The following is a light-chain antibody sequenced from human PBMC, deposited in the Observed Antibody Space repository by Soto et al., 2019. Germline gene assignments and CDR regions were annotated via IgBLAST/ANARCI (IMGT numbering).Light chain of an antibody. J-gene: IGKJ1*01. V-gene: IGKV3-20*01. CDR1: QSVSSSY. Sequence: EIVLTQSPGTLSLSPGERATLSCRASQSVSSSYLAWYQQKPGQAPRLLIYGASSRATGIPDRFSGSGSGTYFTLTISRLEPEDFAVYYCQQYGRWWTFGQGTKVEIK. CDR3: QQYGRWWT. CDR2: GAS.